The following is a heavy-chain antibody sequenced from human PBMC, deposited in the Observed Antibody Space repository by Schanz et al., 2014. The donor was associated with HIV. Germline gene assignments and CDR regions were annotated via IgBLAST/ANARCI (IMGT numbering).Heavy chain of an antibody. V-gene: IGHV3-23*04. D-gene: IGHD1-20*01. CDR2: LSGSGGNT. CDR3: ARDGMAFYGMDV. CDR1: GFTFSSYS. Sequence: EVQLVESGGGLVQPGGSLRLSCAASGFTFSSYSMNWVRQAPGKGLEWVSALSGSGGNTYYADSVKGRFTISRDNSRNTLYLQMNSLRAVDTAVYFCARDGMAFYGMDVWGQGTTVTVSS. J-gene: IGHJ6*02.